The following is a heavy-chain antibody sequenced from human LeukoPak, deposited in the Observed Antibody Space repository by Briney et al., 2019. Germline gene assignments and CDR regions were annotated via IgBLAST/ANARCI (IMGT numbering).Heavy chain of an antibody. CDR3: ARHAWGPGSGRYGPLNRGYYYMDV. CDR1: GFTFSSYS. Sequence: GGSLRLSCAASGFTFSSYSMNWVRQAPGKGLEWVSSISSSSYIYYAASVTGRFTISRDNAKNSLYLQMNSRRAEDTAVYYCARHAWGPGSGRYGPLNRGYYYMDVWGKGTTVTVSS. V-gene: IGHV3-21*01. D-gene: IGHD3-10*01. CDR2: ISSSSYI. J-gene: IGHJ6*03.